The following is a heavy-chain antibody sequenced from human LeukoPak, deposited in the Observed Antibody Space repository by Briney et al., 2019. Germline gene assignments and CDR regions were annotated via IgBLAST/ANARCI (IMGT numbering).Heavy chain of an antibody. D-gene: IGHD2-15*01. CDR1: GGSITISNSNW. Sequence: PSETLSLTCAVSGGSITISNSNWWSWVRQPPGKGLEWIGEISHSGTTNYNPSLKSRVTISVDKSKNQFSLKLSSVTAADTAVYYCAPTSGYCSGGSCYPDYWGQGTLVTASS. CDR2: ISHSGTT. J-gene: IGHJ4*02. CDR3: APTSGYCSGGSCYPDY. V-gene: IGHV4-4*02.